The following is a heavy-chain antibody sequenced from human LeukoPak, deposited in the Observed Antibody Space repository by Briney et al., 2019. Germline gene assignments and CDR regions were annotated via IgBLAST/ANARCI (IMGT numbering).Heavy chain of an antibody. CDR3: ARLSPPGRSSVKGKYYFDY. CDR2: IYYSGST. Sequence: SETLSLTCTVSGGSISSYYWSWIRQPPGKGLEWIGCIYYSGSTNYNPSLKSRVTISVDTSKNQFSLKLGSVTAADTAVYFCARLSPPGRSSVKGKYYFDYWGQGALVTVSS. J-gene: IGHJ4*02. D-gene: IGHD6-6*01. CDR1: GGSISSYY. V-gene: IGHV4-59*01.